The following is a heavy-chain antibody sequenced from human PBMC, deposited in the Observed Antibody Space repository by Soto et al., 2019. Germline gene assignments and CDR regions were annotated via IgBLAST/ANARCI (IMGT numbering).Heavy chain of an antibody. D-gene: IGHD3-3*01. J-gene: IGHJ4*02. CDR2: IYYSGST. Sequence: SETLSLTCTVSGGSITSSSYYWGWIRQPPGKGLEWIGSIYYSGSTYYNPSLKSRVTISVDTSKNQFSLKLSSVTAADTAVYYCAGQYDFWSGDPFDYWGQGTLVTVS. V-gene: IGHV4-39*01. CDR1: GGSITSSSYY. CDR3: AGQYDFWSGDPFDY.